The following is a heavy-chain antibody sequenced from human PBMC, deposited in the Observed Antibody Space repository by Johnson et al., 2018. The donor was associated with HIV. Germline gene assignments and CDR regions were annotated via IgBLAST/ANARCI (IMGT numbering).Heavy chain of an antibody. D-gene: IGHD5-18*01. CDR1: GFTFSSYG. J-gene: IGHJ3*02. V-gene: IGHV3-30*02. Sequence: QVQLVQSGGGVVQPGGSLRLSCAASGFTFSSYGMHWVRQAPGKGLEWVAFIRYDGSNKYYADSVKGRFTISRDNSKNTLYLQMNSLRADDTAVYYCARLPSGYSRDGFNIWGQGTMVTVSS. CDR2: IRYDGSNK. CDR3: ARLPSGYSRDGFNI.